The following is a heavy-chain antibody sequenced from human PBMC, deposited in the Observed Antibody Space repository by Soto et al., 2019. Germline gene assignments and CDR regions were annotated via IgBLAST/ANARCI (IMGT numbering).Heavy chain of an antibody. CDR1: GGTFSSYA. J-gene: IGHJ6*02. D-gene: IGHD3-10*01. CDR3: ARAGSGSGYYYAMDV. Sequence: GASVKVSCKASGGTFSSYAISWVRQAPGQGLEWMGGIIPIFGTANYAQKFQGRVTITADKSTSTAYMELSSLRSEDTAVYYCARAGSGSGYYYAMDVWGQGTTVTVSS. CDR2: IIPIFGTA. V-gene: IGHV1-69*06.